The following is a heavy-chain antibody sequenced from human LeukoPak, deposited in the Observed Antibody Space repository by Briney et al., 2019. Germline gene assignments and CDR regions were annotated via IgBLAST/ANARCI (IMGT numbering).Heavy chain of an antibody. CDR1: GYTFTGYY. Sequence: ASVKVSCKASGYTFTGYYMHWVRQAPGQGLEWMGRINPNSGGTNYAQKFQGRVTMTRDTSISTAYMELSRLRSDDTAVYYCARYREVGQQLESFDYWGQGTLVTVSS. D-gene: IGHD6-13*01. CDR3: ARYREVGQQLESFDY. CDR2: INPNSGGT. J-gene: IGHJ4*02. V-gene: IGHV1-2*06.